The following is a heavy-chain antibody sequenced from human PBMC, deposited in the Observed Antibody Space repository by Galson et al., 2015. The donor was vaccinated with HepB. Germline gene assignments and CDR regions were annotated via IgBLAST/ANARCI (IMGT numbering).Heavy chain of an antibody. V-gene: IGHV3-30*18. J-gene: IGHJ4*02. D-gene: IGHD2-2*02. CDR2: ISYDGSNK. Sequence: SLRLSCAASGFTFSSYGMHWVRQAPGKGLEWVAVISYDGSNKYYADSVKGRFTISRDNSKNTLHLQMNSLRAEDTAVYCCAKDHCRSTSCHMFDYWGQGTLVTVSS. CDR1: GFTFSSYG. CDR3: AKDHCRSTSCHMFDY.